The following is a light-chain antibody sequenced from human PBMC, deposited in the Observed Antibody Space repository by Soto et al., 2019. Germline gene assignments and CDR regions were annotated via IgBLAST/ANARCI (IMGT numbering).Light chain of an antibody. V-gene: IGKV3-20*01. CDR3: QQYGSLPAT. CDR2: GAS. Sequence: EVVLTQSPGTLSLSPGERATHSCRASQSVRGNHFAWYQQKPGQAPRLLIYGASARTTGIPDRFSGSGSGTDFTLTISRLEPEDFAVYYCQQYGSLPATFGQGTKVEIK. CDR1: QSVRGNH. J-gene: IGKJ1*01.